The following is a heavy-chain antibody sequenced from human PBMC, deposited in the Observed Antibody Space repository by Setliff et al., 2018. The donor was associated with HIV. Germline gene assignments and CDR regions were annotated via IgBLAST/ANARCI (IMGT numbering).Heavy chain of an antibody. D-gene: IGHD3-3*01. Sequence: SETLSLTCAVYGESLSDYYWSWIRQPPGKGLEWIGEINHNKSSDYNPSLKSRVTMSVDTSKNQFSLKVKSVTAADTAVYYCARDRTYYNFWSGYYGEMLNDAFDIWGQGTMVTVSS. V-gene: IGHV4-34*01. J-gene: IGHJ3*02. CDR2: INHNKSS. CDR1: GESLSDYY. CDR3: ARDRTYYNFWSGYYGEMLNDAFDI.